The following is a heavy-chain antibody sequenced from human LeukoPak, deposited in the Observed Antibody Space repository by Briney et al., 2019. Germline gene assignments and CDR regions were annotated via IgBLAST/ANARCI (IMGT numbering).Heavy chain of an antibody. D-gene: IGHD5-18*01. Sequence: ASETLSLTCIVSGGSISSFYWSWIRQSPGKGLEWIGYMYYTETAKYNPSLKSRVTISIDTSNNHFSLKLNSVTAADTAVYYRARDRWDRGYSYGLDYWGQGTLITVSS. CDR1: GGSISSFY. CDR2: MYYTETA. V-gene: IGHV4-59*01. J-gene: IGHJ4*02. CDR3: ARDRWDRGYSYGLDY.